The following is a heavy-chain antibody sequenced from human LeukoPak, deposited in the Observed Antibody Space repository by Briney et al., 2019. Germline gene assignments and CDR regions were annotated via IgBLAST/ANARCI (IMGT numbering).Heavy chain of an antibody. J-gene: IGHJ4*02. Sequence: PGGSLRLSCAASGFMFDNYAMSWVRQAPGKGLEWVSTVSDSGGNTHYADSVKGRFTISRDNSKSTLYLQMNSLRAEDTAVYYCSNGCGITGTSCFAYWGQGTLVTVSS. D-gene: IGHD1-7*01. V-gene: IGHV3-23*01. CDR1: GFMFDNYA. CDR2: VSDSGGNT. CDR3: SNGCGITGTSCFAY.